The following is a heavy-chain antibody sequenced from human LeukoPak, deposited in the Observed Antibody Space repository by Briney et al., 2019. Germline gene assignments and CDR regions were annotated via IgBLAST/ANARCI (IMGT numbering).Heavy chain of an antibody. Sequence: GGSLRLSCAASGFTFSGFGMHWVRQAPGKGLEWMAVISHDESNKYYADSAKGRFTISRDNSKNTVFLQINSLRAEDTAVYYCAKDRSIAAGGTVSEIDNWGQGTLVTVSS. CDR2: ISHDESNK. D-gene: IGHD6-13*01. J-gene: IGHJ4*02. V-gene: IGHV3-30*18. CDR3: AKDRSIAAGGTVSEIDN. CDR1: GFTFSGFG.